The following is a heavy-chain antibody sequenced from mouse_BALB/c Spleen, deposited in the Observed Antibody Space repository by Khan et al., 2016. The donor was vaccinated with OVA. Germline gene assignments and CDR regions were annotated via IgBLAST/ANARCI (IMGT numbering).Heavy chain of an antibody. J-gene: IGHJ2*01. Sequence: EVQLVESGPGLVKPSQSLSLTCTVTGYSLTSDYAWNWIRQFPGNKLEWMGYISYSGSTSYNPSLISRISITRDTSKNQFFLQLSSMTTEDTATYYGARRGSLVLRYYFDYWGQGTTLTVSS. CDR2: ISYSGST. CDR3: ARRGSLVLRYYFDY. V-gene: IGHV3-2*02. CDR1: GYSLTSDYA. D-gene: IGHD1-1*01.